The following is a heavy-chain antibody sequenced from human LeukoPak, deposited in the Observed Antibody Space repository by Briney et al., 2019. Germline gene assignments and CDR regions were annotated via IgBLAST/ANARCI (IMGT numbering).Heavy chain of an antibody. D-gene: IGHD2-21*01. CDR2: INPLSGAT. Sequence: ASVKVSCKASGYTFTAYYLHWVRQAPGQGLEWMGWINPLSGATDSAQKFQGRVTLTGDTSISTVYMELSRLRSDDTALYYCARLLFKGMDYFDYWGQGTLVTVSS. J-gene: IGHJ4*02. V-gene: IGHV1-2*02. CDR3: ARLLFKGMDYFDY. CDR1: GYTFTAYY.